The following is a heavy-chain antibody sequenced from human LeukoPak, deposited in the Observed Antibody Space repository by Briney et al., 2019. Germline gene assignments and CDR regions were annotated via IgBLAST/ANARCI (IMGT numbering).Heavy chain of an antibody. CDR3: ARVPYGDYAFDI. J-gene: IGHJ3*02. Sequence: PSETLSLTCAVYGGSFSGYYWSWIRQPPGKGLEWIGEINHSGNTNYNPSLKSRVTISVDTSKNQFSLKLSSVTAADTAVYYCARVPYGDYAFDIWGQGTMVTVSS. D-gene: IGHD4-17*01. CDR2: INHSGNT. V-gene: IGHV4-34*01. CDR1: GGSFSGYY.